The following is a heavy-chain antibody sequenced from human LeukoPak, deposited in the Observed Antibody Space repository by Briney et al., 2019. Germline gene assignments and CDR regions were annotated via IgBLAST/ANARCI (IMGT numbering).Heavy chain of an antibody. CDR1: GFTFSSYW. Sequence: GGSLRLSCAASGFTFSSYWMSWVRQAPGKGLEWVANIKQDGSEKYYVDSVKGRFTISRDNAKNSLYLQMNSLRAEDTAVYYCARAPRGYSGYDYYYYMDVWGKGTTVTISS. V-gene: IGHV3-7*01. CDR3: ARAPRGYSGYDYYYYMDV. J-gene: IGHJ6*03. CDR2: IKQDGSEK. D-gene: IGHD5-12*01.